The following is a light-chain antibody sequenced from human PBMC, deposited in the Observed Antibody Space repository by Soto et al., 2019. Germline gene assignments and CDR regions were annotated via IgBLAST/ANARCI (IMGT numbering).Light chain of an antibody. CDR2: AAS. Sequence: DVQMTQYPSSLSASVGDRVIITCRASQTMSIHLNWYQQKPGKAPNLLVYAASSLQSGVPSRFTGSGSGTDFTLTISSLQPEDFATYFCQQSYTTPITFGQGTLLEIK. CDR1: QTMSIH. J-gene: IGKJ5*01. V-gene: IGKV1-39*01. CDR3: QQSYTTPIT.